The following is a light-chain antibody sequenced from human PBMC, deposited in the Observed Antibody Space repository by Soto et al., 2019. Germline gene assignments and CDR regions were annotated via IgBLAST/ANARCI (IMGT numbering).Light chain of an antibody. CDR2: KAS. Sequence: DIQMTQSPSTLSASVGDRVTITCRASQSISSWLAWYQQKTGKAPKLLIYKASSLESGVPSRFRGSGSGTEFTLTISSLQPDDVATYYCEQYNSYSWTFGQGTKVDIK. J-gene: IGKJ1*01. CDR3: EQYNSYSWT. CDR1: QSISSW. V-gene: IGKV1-5*03.